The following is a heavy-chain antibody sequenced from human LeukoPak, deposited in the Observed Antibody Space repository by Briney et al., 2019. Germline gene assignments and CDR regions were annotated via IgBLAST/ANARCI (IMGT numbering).Heavy chain of an antibody. Sequence: PGGSLRLSCATSGFTFTRYAINWVRQAPGKGLEWISTISGPGDKTYYADSVKGRFTISGDNSKNTVYLQMNSLRAGDTAEYYCAREATSSSGWYLDYWGQGILVTVSS. CDR1: GFTFTRYA. D-gene: IGHD6-19*01. V-gene: IGHV3-23*01. CDR3: AREATSSSGWYLDY. J-gene: IGHJ4*02. CDR2: ISGPGDKT.